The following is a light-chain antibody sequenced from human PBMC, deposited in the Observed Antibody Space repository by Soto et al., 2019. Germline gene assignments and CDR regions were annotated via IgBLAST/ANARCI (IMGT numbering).Light chain of an antibody. CDR2: DAS. Sequence: EIVLTQSPGTLSLSPGERATLSCRASQSVGSSYLAWYQHKPGQDPRLLRYDASSRATGIPDRFSGSESVREFTLTISRLGPEDFAVDYCHQYSSSIGGTFGGGTKLHI. J-gene: IGKJ4*01. CDR3: HQYSSSIGGT. V-gene: IGKV3-20*01. CDR1: QSVGSSY.